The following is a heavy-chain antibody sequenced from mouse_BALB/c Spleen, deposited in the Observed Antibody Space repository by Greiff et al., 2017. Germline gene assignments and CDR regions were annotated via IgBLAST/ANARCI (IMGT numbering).Heavy chain of an antibody. D-gene: IGHD2-14*01. CDR1: GFTFSSFG. V-gene: IGHV5-17*02. CDR2: ISSGSSTI. CDR3: ARSYYRYDYYAMDY. J-gene: IGHJ4*01. Sequence: EVKVVESGGGLVQPGGSRKLSCAASGFTFSSFGMHWVRQAPEKGLEWVAYISSGSSTIYYADTVKGRFTISRDNPKNTLFLQMTSLRSEDTAMYYCARSYYRYDYYAMDYWGQGTSVTVSS.